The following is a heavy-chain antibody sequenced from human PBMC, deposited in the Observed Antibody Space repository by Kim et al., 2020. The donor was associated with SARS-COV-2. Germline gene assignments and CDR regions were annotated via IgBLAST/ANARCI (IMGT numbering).Heavy chain of an antibody. CDR3: ARDRVFYDSSGRPYSYNWFDP. J-gene: IGHJ5*02. V-gene: IGHV4-34*01. Sequence: SETLSLTCAVYGGSFSGYYWSWIRQPPGKGLEWIGEINHSGSTNYNPSLKSRVTISVDTSKNQFSLKLSSVTAADTAVYYCARDRVFYDSSGRPYSYNWFDPWGQGTLVTVSS. CDR2: INHSGST. D-gene: IGHD3-22*01. CDR1: GGSFSGYY.